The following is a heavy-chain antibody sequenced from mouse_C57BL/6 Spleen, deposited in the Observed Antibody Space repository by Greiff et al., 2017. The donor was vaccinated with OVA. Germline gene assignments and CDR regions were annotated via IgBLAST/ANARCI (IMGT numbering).Heavy chain of an antibody. CDR1: GYTFTDYY. J-gene: IGHJ4*01. CDR2: INPYNGGT. D-gene: IGHD2-3*01. Sequence: VQLQQSGPELVKPGASVKMSCKASGYTFTDYYMNWVKQSHGKSLEWIGVINPYNGGTSYNQKFKGTATLTVDKSSSTAYMELNSLTSEDSAVYYCARGKVYGYYMGYYAMGYWGQGTSVTVSS. V-gene: IGHV1-19*01. CDR3: ARGKVYGYYMGYYAMGY.